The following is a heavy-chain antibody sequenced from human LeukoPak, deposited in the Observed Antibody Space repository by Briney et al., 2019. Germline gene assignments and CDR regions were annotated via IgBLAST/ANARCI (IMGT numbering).Heavy chain of an antibody. J-gene: IGHJ4*02. D-gene: IGHD6-13*01. Sequence: GGSLRLSCAASGFTFSSYWMSWVRQAPGKGLEWVANIKQDGSEKYYVDSVKGRFTISRDNAKNSLYLQMNSLRAEDTAAYYCARISSSWYESRYFDYWGQGTLVTVSS. CDR2: IKQDGSEK. V-gene: IGHV3-7*01. CDR1: GFTFSSYW. CDR3: ARISSSWYESRYFDY.